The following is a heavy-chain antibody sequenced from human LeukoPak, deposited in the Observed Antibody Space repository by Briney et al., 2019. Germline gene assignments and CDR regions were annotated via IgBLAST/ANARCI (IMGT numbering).Heavy chain of an antibody. D-gene: IGHD6-19*01. V-gene: IGHV1-2*02. CDR1: GYTFTGYY. CDR2: INPNSGGT. CDR3: ARDRSGVAGGGGLDY. J-gene: IGHJ4*02. Sequence: ASVKVSCKASGYTFTGYYMHRVRQAPGQGLEWMGWINPNSGGTNYAQKFQGRVTMTRDTSISTAYMELSRLRSDDTAVCYCARDRSGVAGGGGLDYWGQGTLVTVSS.